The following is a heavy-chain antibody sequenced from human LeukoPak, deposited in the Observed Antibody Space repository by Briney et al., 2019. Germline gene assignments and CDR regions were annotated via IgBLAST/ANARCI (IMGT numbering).Heavy chain of an antibody. D-gene: IGHD3-10*01. CDR3: ARGREVRGVMPDDY. J-gene: IGHJ4*02. V-gene: IGHV3-23*01. CDR2: ISGSGGST. Sequence: GGSLRLSCAASGFTFSSYGMSWVRQAPGKGLEWVSAISGSGGSTYYADSVKGRFTISRDNAKNSLYLQMNSLRAEDTAVYYCARGREVRGVMPDDYWGQGTLVTVSS. CDR1: GFTFSSYG.